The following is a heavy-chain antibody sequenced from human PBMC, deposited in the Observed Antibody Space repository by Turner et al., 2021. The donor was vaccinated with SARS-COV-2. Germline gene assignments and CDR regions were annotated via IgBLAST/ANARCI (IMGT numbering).Heavy chain of an antibody. J-gene: IGHJ4*02. V-gene: IGHV4-4*07. CDR1: RGSITSHY. Sequence: QVQLQESGPGLVRPSATLSLTCTVSRGSITSHYWSWIRQPARKGLEWIGRIFASGETNYSPYFKSRVTLSIDTSKNQLSLKLTSVTAADTAVYYCAEPGQGYWGQGTLVTVSA. CDR3: AEPGQGY. CDR2: IFASGET.